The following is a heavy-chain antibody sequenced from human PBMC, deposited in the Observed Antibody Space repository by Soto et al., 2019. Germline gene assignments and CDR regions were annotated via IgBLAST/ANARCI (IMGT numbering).Heavy chain of an antibody. V-gene: IGHV3-23*01. J-gene: IGHJ4*02. D-gene: IGHD3-10*01. CDR2: ISDSGGST. Sequence: GGSLRLSCAASGFTFSSYAMSWVRQAPGKGLEWVSGISDSGGSTYYADSVKGRFTISRDSSKNTLYLQMNSLRAEDTAVYYCAKGTYYYGSAPYYFDYWGQGTLVTVSS. CDR1: GFTFSSYA. CDR3: AKGTYYYGSAPYYFDY.